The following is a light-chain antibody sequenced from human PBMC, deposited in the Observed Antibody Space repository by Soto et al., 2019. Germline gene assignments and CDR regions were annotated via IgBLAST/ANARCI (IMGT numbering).Light chain of an antibody. Sequence: EVVLTQSPATLSVSPGAGATLSCRASQSVGSNLAWYQQKPGQTPRVLIYGASTRAIGIPARFSGGGFGTEFTLTISSLQSEDFVVYYCQEYSNWPLLSFGGGTKVEIK. V-gene: IGKV3-15*01. CDR1: QSVGSN. J-gene: IGKJ4*01. CDR2: GAS. CDR3: QEYSNWPLLS.